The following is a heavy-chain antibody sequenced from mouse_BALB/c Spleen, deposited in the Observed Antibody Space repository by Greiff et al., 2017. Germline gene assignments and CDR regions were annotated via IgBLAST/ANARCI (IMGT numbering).Heavy chain of an antibody. D-gene: IGHD2-3*01. V-gene: IGHV5-12-2*01. CDR2: ISNGGGST. J-gene: IGHJ4*01. CDR1: GFTFSSYT. Sequence: EVQLVESGGGLVQPGGSLKLSCAASGFTFSSYTMSWVRQTPEKRLEWVAYISNGGGSTYYPDTVKGRFTISRDNAKNTLYLQMSSLKSEDTAMYYCAVDGYSSMDYWGQGTSVTVSS. CDR3: AVDGYSSMDY.